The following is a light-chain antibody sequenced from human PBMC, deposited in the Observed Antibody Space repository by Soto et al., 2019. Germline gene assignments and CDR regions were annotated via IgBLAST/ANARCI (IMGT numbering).Light chain of an antibody. CDR3: QQYSKWPLA. J-gene: IGKJ4*01. V-gene: IGKV3-15*01. Sequence: EVVLTQSPATLSVSPGEGATLSCKASQSVDSRLAWYQQKPGQAPRLHIEGESSRGTGIPARFSGSGSGTEFTLTITSLQSEDFAVYYCQQYSKWPLAFGGGTRVEIK. CDR2: GES. CDR1: QSVDSR.